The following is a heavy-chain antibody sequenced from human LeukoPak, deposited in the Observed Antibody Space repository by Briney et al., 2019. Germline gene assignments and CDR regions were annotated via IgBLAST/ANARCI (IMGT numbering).Heavy chain of an antibody. V-gene: IGHV3-20*04. CDR2: INWNGGST. J-gene: IGHJ4*02. D-gene: IGHD1-20*01. CDR3: AKGALYNWNDV. CDR1: GFTFDDYG. Sequence: GGSLRLSCAASGFTFDDYGLSWVRQAPGKGLEWVSGINWNGGSTGYADSVKGRFTISRDNAKKSLYLQMHSLRAEDTAVYYCAKGALYNWNDVWGQGTLVTVSS.